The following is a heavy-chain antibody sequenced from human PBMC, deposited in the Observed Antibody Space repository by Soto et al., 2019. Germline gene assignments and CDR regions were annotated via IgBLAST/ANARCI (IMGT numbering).Heavy chain of an antibody. CDR3: ALWRYYYGSGSYFSFDY. V-gene: IGHV1-24*01. D-gene: IGHD3-10*01. Sequence: ASVKVSCKVSGYTLTELSMHWVRQAPGKGLEWMGGFDPEDGETIYAQKFQGRVTMTEDTSTDTAYMGLSSLRSEDTAVYYCALWRYYYGSGSYFSFDYWGQGTLVTVSS. J-gene: IGHJ4*02. CDR2: FDPEDGET. CDR1: GYTLTELS.